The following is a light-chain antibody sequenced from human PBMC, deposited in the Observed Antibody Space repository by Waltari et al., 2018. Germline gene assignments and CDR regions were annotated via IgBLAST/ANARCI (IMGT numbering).Light chain of an antibody. J-gene: IGLJ3*02. CDR3: QAWDRGTWGV. Sequence: SYDLTQPPSVSVSPGQTASITCSGHELGIRFFCWYPQKPGQSPILVIYQNGRRPSGIPGRFSGSNSGNTATLTISGTQAVDEADYYCQAWDRGTWGVFGGGTRLTVL. CDR2: QNG. V-gene: IGLV3-1*01. CDR1: ELGIRF.